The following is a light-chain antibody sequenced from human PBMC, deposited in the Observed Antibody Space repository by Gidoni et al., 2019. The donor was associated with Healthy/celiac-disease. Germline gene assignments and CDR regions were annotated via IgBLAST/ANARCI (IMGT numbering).Light chain of an antibody. CDR3: HQYNNWPPLT. J-gene: IGKJ4*01. CDR2: GAS. CDR1: QSVSSN. Sequence: EIGKTQSPATLSVSPGERATLSCRASQSVSSNLAWYKQKPGQAPRLLIYGASTRATGIPARVSGSGSATEFTLPISSLQSADFAVYYCHQYNNWPPLTFGGGTKVEIK. V-gene: IGKV3-15*01.